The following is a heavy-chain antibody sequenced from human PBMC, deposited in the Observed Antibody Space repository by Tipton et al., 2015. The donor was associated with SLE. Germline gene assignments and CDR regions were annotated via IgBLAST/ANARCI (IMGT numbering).Heavy chain of an antibody. Sequence: TLSLTCTVSGGSISSGGYYWSWIRQHPGKDLELIGFIYQSGSTYYNPSLRGRVIISLDRSKNQFSLNLTSLTAADTAIYYCARDLKFLDYWGQGIHVTVSS. CDR2: IYQSGST. CDR3: ARDLKFLDY. V-gene: IGHV4-31*03. CDR1: GGSISSGGYY. J-gene: IGHJ4*02.